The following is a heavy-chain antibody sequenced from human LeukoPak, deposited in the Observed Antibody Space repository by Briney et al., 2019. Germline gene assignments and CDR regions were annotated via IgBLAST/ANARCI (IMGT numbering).Heavy chain of an antibody. Sequence: PSETLSLTCTVQGGSLSGAYWTWIRQPPGKGLEWIGEINHTGSTNYNPSFKSRVTMSADTPKNQFSLNLTSVTAADTALYYCARGPVRLARPYDYWGQGTLVTVSS. D-gene: IGHD3-9*01. CDR1: GGSLSGAY. V-gene: IGHV4-34*01. CDR2: INHTGST. CDR3: ARGPVRLARPYDY. J-gene: IGHJ4*02.